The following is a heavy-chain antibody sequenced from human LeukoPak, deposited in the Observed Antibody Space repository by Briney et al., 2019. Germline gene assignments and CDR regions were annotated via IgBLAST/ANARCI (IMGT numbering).Heavy chain of an antibody. D-gene: IGHD3-22*01. V-gene: IGHV3-11*01. J-gene: IGHJ4*02. CDR2: ISSSGSTI. CDR1: GFTFSDYY. Sequence: GSLGLSCAASGFTFSDYYMRWIRQAPGKGLEWVAYISSSGSTIYYADSVKGRFTISRDNAMNSLYLQMNSLRAEDTAVYYCLGNYYDSSGYFKYYFDCWGQGTLVTVPS. CDR3: LGNYYDSSGYFKYYFDC.